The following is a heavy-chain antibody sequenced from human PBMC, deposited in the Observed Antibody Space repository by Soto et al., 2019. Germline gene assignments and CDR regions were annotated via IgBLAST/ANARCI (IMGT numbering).Heavy chain of an antibody. CDR3: ARATPYSSGWYFGC. V-gene: IGHV4-59*01. D-gene: IGHD6-19*01. Sequence: PSETLSLTCTVSGGSISSYYWSWIRQPPGKGLEWIGYIYYSGSTNYNPSLKSRVTISVDTSKNQFSLKLSSVTAADTAVYYCARATPYSSGWYFGCWGQGTLVTVSS. CDR1: GGSISSYY. J-gene: IGHJ4*02. CDR2: IYYSGST.